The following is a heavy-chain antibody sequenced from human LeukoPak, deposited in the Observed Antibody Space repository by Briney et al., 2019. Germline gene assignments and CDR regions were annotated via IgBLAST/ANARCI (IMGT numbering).Heavy chain of an antibody. D-gene: IGHD6-13*01. CDR1: GGTFSSYA. J-gene: IGHJ5*02. Sequence: ASVKVSCKASGGTFSSYAISWVRQAPGQGLEWMGRIIPILGIANYAQKFQGRVTITADKSTSTAYMELSSLRSEDTAVYYCARDPGIAAAEGNWFDPWGQEPWSPSPQ. CDR2: IIPILGIA. CDR3: ARDPGIAAAEGNWFDP. V-gene: IGHV1-69*04.